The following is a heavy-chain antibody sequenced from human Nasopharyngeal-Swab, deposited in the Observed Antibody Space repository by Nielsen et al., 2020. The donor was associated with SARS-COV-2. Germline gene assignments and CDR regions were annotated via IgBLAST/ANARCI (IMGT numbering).Heavy chain of an antibody. D-gene: IGHD2-15*01. Sequence: SETLSLTCAVSGGSISSSNWWTCVRQSPGKGLDWVGEIYRSGSTNYNPSLKSRVTISVDKSKNRFSLKLRSMTAADTAVYYCARKVVVVVAATRLVHWFDPWGQGIQVTVSS. CDR3: ARKVVVVVAATRLVHWFDP. CDR2: IYRSGST. V-gene: IGHV4-4*02. CDR1: GGSISSSNW. J-gene: IGHJ5*02.